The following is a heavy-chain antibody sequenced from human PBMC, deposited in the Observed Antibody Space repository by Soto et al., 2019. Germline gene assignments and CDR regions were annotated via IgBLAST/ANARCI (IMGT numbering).Heavy chain of an antibody. D-gene: IGHD3-22*01. V-gene: IGHV3-30-3*01. J-gene: IGHJ3*02. CDR1: GFTFSSYA. CDR3: ARDFDSSGSYWVTPDAFDI. CDR2: ISYDGSNK. Sequence: PGGSLRLSCAASGFTFSSYAMHWVRQAPGKGLEWVAVISYDGSNKYYADSAKGRFTISRDNSKNTLYLQMNSLRAEDTAVYYCARDFDSSGSYWVTPDAFDIWGQGTMVTVSS.